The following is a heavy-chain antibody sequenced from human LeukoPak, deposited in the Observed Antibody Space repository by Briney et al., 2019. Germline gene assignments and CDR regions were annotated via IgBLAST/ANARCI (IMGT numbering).Heavy chain of an antibody. CDR1: GFTFSSYS. CDR2: ISSSSSYI. D-gene: IGHD3-3*01. V-gene: IGHV3-21*01. Sequence: PGGSLRLSCAASGFTFSSYSMNWVRQAPGKGLEWVSSISSSSSYIYYADSVKGRFTISRDNAKNSLYLQMNSLRAEDTAVYYCARGLRRLEWSHDAFDIWGQGATVTVSS. J-gene: IGHJ3*02. CDR3: ARGLRRLEWSHDAFDI.